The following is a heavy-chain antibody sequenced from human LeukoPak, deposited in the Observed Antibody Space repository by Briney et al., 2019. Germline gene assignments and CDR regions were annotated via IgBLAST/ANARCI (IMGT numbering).Heavy chain of an antibody. CDR3: ARIPGIAVAGGGY. D-gene: IGHD6-19*01. CDR1: GYSISSGYY. CDR2: IYHSGST. J-gene: IGHJ4*02. V-gene: IGHV4-38-2*02. Sequence: SETLSLTCTVSGYSISSGYYWGWIRQPPGKGLEWIGSIYHSGSTYYNPSLKSRVTISVDTSKNQFSLKLSSVTAADTAVYYCARIPGIAVAGGGYWGQGTLVTVSS.